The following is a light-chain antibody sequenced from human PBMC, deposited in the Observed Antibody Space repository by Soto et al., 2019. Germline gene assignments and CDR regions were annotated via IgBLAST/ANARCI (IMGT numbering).Light chain of an antibody. CDR3: NSYAGSNNVL. CDR1: SNDVRGCDY. V-gene: IGLV2-8*01. CDR2: EVT. J-gene: IGLJ2*01. Sequence: QSALTQPPSASGSPGQSVTISCTGISNDVRGCDYVSWYQQHPGKAPKLMIYEVTKRPSGVPDRFSGSKSGNTASLTVSGLQAEDEADYYCNSYAGSNNVLFGGGTKLTVL.